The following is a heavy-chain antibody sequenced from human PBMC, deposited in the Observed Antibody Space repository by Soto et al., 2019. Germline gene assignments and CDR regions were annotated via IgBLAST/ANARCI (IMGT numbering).Heavy chain of an antibody. CDR3: AIGGHVVVVTAAFDY. D-gene: IGHD2-21*02. V-gene: IGHV1-46*01. CDR2: INPSGGHT. CDR1: GNTFTNYC. Sequence: ASVKVSCKASGNTFTNYCIHWVRQAPGQGLEWMGTINPSGGHTTYSQNFLGRVTMTRDTSTSTLYMELTSLTSDDTAVYYCAIGGHVVVVTAAFDYWGQGTLVTVSS. J-gene: IGHJ4*02.